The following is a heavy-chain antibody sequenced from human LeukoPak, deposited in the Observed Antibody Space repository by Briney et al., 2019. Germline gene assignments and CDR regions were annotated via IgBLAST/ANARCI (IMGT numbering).Heavy chain of an antibody. D-gene: IGHD1-26*01. V-gene: IGHV4-38-2*01. Sequence: PSETLSLTCAVSGYSISSGYYWGWIWQPPGKGLEWIGSMYHSGSTYYNPSLKSRVTISVDTAKNQFSLKLSSVTAADTAVYYCARCPRSYQEYYFDYWGQGTLVTVSS. CDR3: ARCPRSYQEYYFDY. CDR1: GYSISSGYY. J-gene: IGHJ4*02. CDR2: MYHSGST.